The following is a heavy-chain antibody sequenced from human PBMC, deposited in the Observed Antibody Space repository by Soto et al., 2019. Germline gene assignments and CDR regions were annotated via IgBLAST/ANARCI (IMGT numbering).Heavy chain of an antibody. Sequence: PGGSLRLSCAASGFTFSSYAMHWVRQAPGKGLEWVAVISYDGSNKYYADSVKGRFTISRDNSKNTLYLQMNSLRAEDTAVYYCASGYSNSGWPLGYWGQGTLVTVSS. CDR2: ISYDGSNK. D-gene: IGHD6-19*01. V-gene: IGHV3-30-3*01. CDR1: GFTFSSYA. CDR3: ASGYSNSGWPLGY. J-gene: IGHJ4*02.